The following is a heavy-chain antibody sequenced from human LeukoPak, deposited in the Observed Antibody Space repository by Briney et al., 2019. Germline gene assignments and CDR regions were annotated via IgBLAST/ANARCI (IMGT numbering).Heavy chain of an antibody. J-gene: IGHJ4*02. V-gene: IGHV1-2*02. CDR2: INPNSGGT. D-gene: IGHD3-22*01. CDR3: ARDAHYYDSSGHFDY. Sequence: ASVKVSCKASGYTFTGYYMHWVRQAPGQGLEWMGWINPNSGGTNYAQKFQGGVTMTRDTSISTAYMELSRLRSDDTAVYYCARDAHYYDSSGHFDYWGQGTLVTVSS. CDR1: GYTFTGYY.